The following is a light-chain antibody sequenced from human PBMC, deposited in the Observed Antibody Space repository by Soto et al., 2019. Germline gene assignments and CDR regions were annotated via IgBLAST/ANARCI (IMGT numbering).Light chain of an antibody. Sequence: EIVLTQSPATLSLSPGDRATLSCRASHSVGSLLAWYRQKPGQAPRLLIYFGSNRAAGIPPRFSGSGSGTEFTLTIDSLQPEDFATYYCQQSYSTPLTFGGGTKVDIK. CDR3: QQSYSTPLT. CDR1: HSVGSL. V-gene: IGKV3-11*01. J-gene: IGKJ4*01. CDR2: FGS.